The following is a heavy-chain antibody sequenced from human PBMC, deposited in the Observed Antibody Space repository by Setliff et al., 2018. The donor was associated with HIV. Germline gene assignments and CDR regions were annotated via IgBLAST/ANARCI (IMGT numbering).Heavy chain of an antibody. V-gene: IGHV4-39*07. CDR2: IYHSGST. CDR3: ARGGAFWSGYYGFDY. CDR1: GGSISSSSSY. J-gene: IGHJ4*02. D-gene: IGHD3-3*01. Sequence: PSETLSLTCTVSGGSISSSSSYWGWIRQSPGKGLEWIGSIYHSGSTKYNPSLKSRVTISVDKSKNQFSLNLTSVTAADTAVYYCARGGAFWSGYYGFDYWGQGTLVTVSS.